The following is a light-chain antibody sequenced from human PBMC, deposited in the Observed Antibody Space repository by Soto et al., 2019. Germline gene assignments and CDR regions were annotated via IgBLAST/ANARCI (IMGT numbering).Light chain of an antibody. Sequence: DIQMTQSPSSLSASVGDRVTITCRASQDISVYLAWYQQKPGKVPKLLIYSASTLQSGVPSRFSGSGSGTDFTLTISSLQPEDFAIYYCQKFNTAPLTFGQGTRLEIK. CDR3: QKFNTAPLT. CDR2: SAS. J-gene: IGKJ5*01. CDR1: QDISVY. V-gene: IGKV1-27*01.